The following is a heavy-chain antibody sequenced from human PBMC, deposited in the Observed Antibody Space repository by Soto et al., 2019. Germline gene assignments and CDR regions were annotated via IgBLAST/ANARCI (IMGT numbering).Heavy chain of an antibody. V-gene: IGHV3-49*03. CDR2: IRSKAYGGTT. J-gene: IGHJ3*02. Sequence: GGSLRLSCTASGFTFGDYAMSWFRQAPGKGLEWVGFIRSKAYGGTTEYAASVKGRFTISRDDSKSIAYLQMNSLKTEDTAVYYCTRDSSGWYVNRRDAFDIWGQGTMVTVSS. CDR1: GFTFGDYA. D-gene: IGHD6-19*01. CDR3: TRDSSGWYVNRRDAFDI.